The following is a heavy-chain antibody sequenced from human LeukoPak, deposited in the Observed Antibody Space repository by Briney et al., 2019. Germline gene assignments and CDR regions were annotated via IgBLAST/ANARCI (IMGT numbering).Heavy chain of an antibody. J-gene: IGHJ3*02. CDR1: GYSFTSYW. D-gene: IGHD3-10*01. V-gene: IGHV5-51*01. Sequence: GESLKISCKGSGYSFTSYWIGWVRQMPGKGLEWMGIMYPGDSDTRYSPSLQGQVTISADKSISTAYLQWSSLKASDTAMYYCARRREHYYYYGSGTYYNGNEAFDIWGQGTMVTVSP. CDR2: MYPGDSDT. CDR3: ARRREHYYYYGSGTYYNGNEAFDI.